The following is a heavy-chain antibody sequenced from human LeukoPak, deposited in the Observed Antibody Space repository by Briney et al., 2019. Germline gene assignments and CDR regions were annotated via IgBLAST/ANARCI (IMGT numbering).Heavy chain of an antibody. Sequence: PGGSLRLSCAASGFTFSSYAMHWVRQAPGKGLEWVAVMSYDGSNKYYADSVKGRFTISRDNSKNTLYLQMNSLRAEDTAVYYCANFYGVLDYWGQGTLVTVSS. CDR2: MSYDGSNK. V-gene: IGHV3-30-3*01. J-gene: IGHJ4*02. D-gene: IGHD4-17*01. CDR3: ANFYGVLDY. CDR1: GFTFSSYA.